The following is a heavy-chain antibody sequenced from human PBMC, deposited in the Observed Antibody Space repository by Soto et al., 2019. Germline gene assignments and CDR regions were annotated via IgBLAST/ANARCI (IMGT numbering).Heavy chain of an antibody. Sequence: GASVKVSCKASGGTFSSYAISWVRQAPGQGLEWMGGIIPIFGTANYAQKFQGRVTITADKSTSTAYMELSSLRSEDTAVYYCARGIGSSWYKGEDAVDIWGQGTMVPV. CDR1: GGTFSSYA. D-gene: IGHD6-13*01. V-gene: IGHV1-69*06. CDR2: IIPIFGTA. J-gene: IGHJ3*02. CDR3: ARGIGSSWYKGEDAVDI.